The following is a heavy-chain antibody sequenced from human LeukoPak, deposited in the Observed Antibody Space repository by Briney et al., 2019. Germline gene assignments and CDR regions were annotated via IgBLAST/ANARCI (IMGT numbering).Heavy chain of an antibody. D-gene: IGHD5-12*01. CDR3: ARDQVGSSGYQDSPYFDY. CDR2: IYHSGGT. V-gene: IGHV4-34*01. J-gene: IGHJ4*02. Sequence: NPSETLSLTCAVYGGSFSDHYWNWIRQPPGKGLEWIGSIYHSGGTYYNPSLKSRVTISVDTSKNQFSLKLSSVTAADTAVYYCARDQVGSSGYQDSPYFDYWGQGTLVTVSS. CDR1: GGSFSDHY.